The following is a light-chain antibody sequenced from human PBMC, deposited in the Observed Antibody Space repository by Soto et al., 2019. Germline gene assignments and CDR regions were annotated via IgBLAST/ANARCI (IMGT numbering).Light chain of an antibody. CDR3: LQGTHWPPFT. V-gene: IGKV2-30*01. CDR2: DVS. Sequence: DVVLTQSPLSLPVTLGQPASISCRSSQGLVSSNGVSFLNWFQQRPGQSPRRLIYDVSRRESGVPDRFSGSGSCTDFTLKISRVEAEDIGVYYCLQGTHWPPFTFGPGTRVDF. J-gene: IGKJ3*01. CDR1: QGLVSSNGVSF.